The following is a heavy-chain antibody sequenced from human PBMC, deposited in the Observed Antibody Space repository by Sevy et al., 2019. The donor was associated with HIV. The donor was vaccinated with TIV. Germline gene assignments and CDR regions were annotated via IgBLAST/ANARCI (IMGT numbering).Heavy chain of an antibody. CDR1: GDSISGYY. CDR2: IYYSGFT. V-gene: IGHV4-59*01. D-gene: IGHD4-17*01. Sequence: SETLSLTCSVSGDSISGYYWSWIRQPPGKGLQWIGYIYYSGFTNYNPSLKSRVTISEDTSKNQLSLRVTFVTAADTAVYYCARTTPYYYYAVDVWGQGTTVTVSS. J-gene: IGHJ6*02. CDR3: ARTTPYYYYAVDV.